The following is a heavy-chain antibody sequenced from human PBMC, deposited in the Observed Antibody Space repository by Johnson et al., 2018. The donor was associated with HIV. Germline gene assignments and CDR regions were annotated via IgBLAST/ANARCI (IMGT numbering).Heavy chain of an antibody. J-gene: IGHJ3*01. D-gene: IGHD6-19*01. Sequence: VQLVESGGGLVKPGGSLRLTCAASGFTFSDYYMTWIRQTPGKGLEWVANIKQAGSEKYYVDSVKGRFTISRDNAKNSLYLQMNSLRAEDTAVYYCARDAVIRSGWYNVDAFDVWGQGTMVTVSS. CDR2: IKQAGSEK. CDR3: ARDAVIRSGWYNVDAFDV. V-gene: IGHV3-7*03. CDR1: GFTFSDYY.